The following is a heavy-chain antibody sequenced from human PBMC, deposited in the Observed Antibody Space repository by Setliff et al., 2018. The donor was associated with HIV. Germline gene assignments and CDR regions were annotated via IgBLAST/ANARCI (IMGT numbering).Heavy chain of an antibody. CDR3: AKSIVVITTVFDY. J-gene: IGHJ4*02. CDR2: ISGSGGST. CDR1: GLTFSSYA. D-gene: IGHD3-22*01. V-gene: IGHV3-23*01. Sequence: LRLSCAASGLTFSSYAMSWVRQAPGKGLEWVSAISGSGGSTYYADSVKGRFTISRDNSKNTLYLQMNSLRAEDTAVYYCAKSIVVITTVFDYWGQGTLVTVSS.